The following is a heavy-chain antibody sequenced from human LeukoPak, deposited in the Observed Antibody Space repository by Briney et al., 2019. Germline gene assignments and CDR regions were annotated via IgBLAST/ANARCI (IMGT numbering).Heavy chain of an antibody. CDR2: ISTRSSYM. CDR1: GFTLSSYT. J-gene: IGHJ4*02. D-gene: IGHD4-11*01. V-gene: IGHV3-21*01. CDR3: ARDLEDYNNYGEMGF. Sequence: GGSLRLSCAASGFTLSSYTMSWVRQAPGKGLEWVSSISTRSSYMYYGDSVQGRFTISRDNAKNSLYLQMSSLRAEDTAVYYCARDLEDYNNYGEMGFWGQGTLVTVSS.